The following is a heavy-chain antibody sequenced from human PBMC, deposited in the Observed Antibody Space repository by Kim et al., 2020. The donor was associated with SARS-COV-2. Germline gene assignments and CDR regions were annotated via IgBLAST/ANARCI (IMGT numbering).Heavy chain of an antibody. V-gene: IGHV3-7*01. D-gene: IGHD3-3*01. CDR2: K. CDR3: ARDLRIFGEGY. J-gene: IGHJ4*02. Sequence: KYYVDAVKGRFTISRDNAKNSLYLQMNSLRAEDTAVYYCARDLRIFGEGYWGQGTLVTVSS.